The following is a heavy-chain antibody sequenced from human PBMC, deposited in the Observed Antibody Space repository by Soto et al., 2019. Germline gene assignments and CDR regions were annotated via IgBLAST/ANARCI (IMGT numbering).Heavy chain of an antibody. J-gene: IGHJ4*02. Sequence: GGSLRLSCVASGFTFSHYGMHWVRQSPGKGLEWVATLSSDGGNKYHADSVKGRFTISRDNSKNTLYLQMNSLRVEDTALYYCAKRGYSGYDLDYWGQGTLVTVSS. CDR3: AKRGYSGYDLDY. D-gene: IGHD5-12*01. CDR1: GFTFSHYG. V-gene: IGHV3-30*18. CDR2: LSSDGGNK.